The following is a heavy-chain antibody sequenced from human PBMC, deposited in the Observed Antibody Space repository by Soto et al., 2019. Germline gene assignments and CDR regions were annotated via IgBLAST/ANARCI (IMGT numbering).Heavy chain of an antibody. Sequence: SETLSLTCAVYGGSFSGYYWSWIRQPPGKGLEWIGEINHSGGTNYNPSLKSRVTISVDTSKNQFSLKLSSVTAADTAVYYCATTAYCSGGSCYSGPDYWGQGTLVTVSS. D-gene: IGHD2-15*01. CDR1: GGSFSGYY. J-gene: IGHJ4*02. V-gene: IGHV4-34*01. CDR2: INHSGGT. CDR3: ATTAYCSGGSCYSGPDY.